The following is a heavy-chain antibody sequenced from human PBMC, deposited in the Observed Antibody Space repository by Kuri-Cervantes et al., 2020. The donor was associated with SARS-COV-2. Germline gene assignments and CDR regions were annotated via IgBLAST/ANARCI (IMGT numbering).Heavy chain of an antibody. Sequence: GSLRLSCAVSGYSISSGYYWGWIRQPPGKGLEWIGYIYYSGSTYYNPSLKSRVTISVDTSKNQFALKLSSVTAADTAVYYCARARLVGAVIFDYWGQGTLVTVSS. CDR2: IYYSGST. CDR1: GYSISSGYY. J-gene: IGHJ4*02. D-gene: IGHD1-26*01. CDR3: ARARLVGAVIFDY. V-gene: IGHV4-38-2*01.